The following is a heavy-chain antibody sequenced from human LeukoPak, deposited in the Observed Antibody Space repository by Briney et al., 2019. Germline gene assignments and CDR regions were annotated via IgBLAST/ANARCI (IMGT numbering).Heavy chain of an antibody. CDR1: GGSISSGDYY. J-gene: IGHJ4*02. CDR2: IYYSGST. Sequence: PSETLSLTCTVSGGSISSGDYYWSWIRRPPGKGLEWIGYIYYSGSTYYNPSLKSRVTISVDTSKNQFSLKLSSVTAADTAVYYCAGSSSWSNFDYWGQGTLVTVSS. D-gene: IGHD6-13*01. V-gene: IGHV4-30-4*08. CDR3: AGSSSWSNFDY.